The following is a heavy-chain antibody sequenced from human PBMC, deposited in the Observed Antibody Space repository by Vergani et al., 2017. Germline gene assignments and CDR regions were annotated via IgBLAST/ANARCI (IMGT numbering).Heavy chain of an antibody. Sequence: EVQLVESGGGLVKPGGSLRLSCAASGFTFSSYSMNWVRQAPGTGLEWVSSISSSSSYIYYADSVKGRFTISRDNAKNSLYLQMNSLRAEDTAVYYWAREGXGQLVQNDYYYMDVWGKGTTVTVSS. CDR2: ISSSSSYI. V-gene: IGHV3-21*01. CDR1: GFTFSSYS. J-gene: IGHJ6*03. D-gene: IGHD6-6*01. CDR3: AREGXGQLVQNDYYYMDV.